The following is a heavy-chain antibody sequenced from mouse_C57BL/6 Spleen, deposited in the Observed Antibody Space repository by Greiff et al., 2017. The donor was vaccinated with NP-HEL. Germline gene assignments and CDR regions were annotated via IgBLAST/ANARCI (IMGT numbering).Heavy chain of an antibody. V-gene: IGHV1-80*01. CDR2: IYPGDGDT. Sequence: VQLQQSGAELVKPGASVKISCKASGYAFSSYWMNWVKQRPGKGLEWIGQIYPGDGDTNYNGKFKGKATLTADKSSSTAYMQRSSLTSEDSAVYFCARWGSNYPYYFDYWGQGTTLTVSS. J-gene: IGHJ2*01. D-gene: IGHD2-5*01. CDR3: ARWGSNYPYYFDY. CDR1: GYAFSSYW.